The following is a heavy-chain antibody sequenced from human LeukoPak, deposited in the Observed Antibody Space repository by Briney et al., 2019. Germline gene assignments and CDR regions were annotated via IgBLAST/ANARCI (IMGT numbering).Heavy chain of an antibody. J-gene: IGHJ4*02. CDR1: GYTFTGYY. CDR2: INPNSGGT. CDR3: ARDVVVDPPSDY. V-gene: IGHV1-2*02. Sequence: ASVKVSCKASGYTFTGYYMHWVRQAPGPGLEWMGWINPNSGGTNYAQKFQGRVTMTRDTSISTAYMELSRLRSDDTAVYYCARDVVVDPPSDYWGQGTLVTVSS. D-gene: IGHD2-21*01.